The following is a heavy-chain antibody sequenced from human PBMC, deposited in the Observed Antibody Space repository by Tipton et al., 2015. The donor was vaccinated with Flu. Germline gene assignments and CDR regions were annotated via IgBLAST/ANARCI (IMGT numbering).Heavy chain of an antibody. CDR3: ARAFSYYYDSSGYDAFDI. CDR1: GFTFDDYA. J-gene: IGHJ3*02. CDR2: ISWNSGSI. V-gene: IGHV3-9*03. D-gene: IGHD3-22*01. Sequence: SLRLSCAASGFTFDDYAMHWVRQAPGKGLEWVSGISWNSGSIGHADSVKGRFTISRDNAKNSLYLQMNSLRAEDMALYYCARAFSYYYDSSGYDAFDIWGQGTMVTVSS.